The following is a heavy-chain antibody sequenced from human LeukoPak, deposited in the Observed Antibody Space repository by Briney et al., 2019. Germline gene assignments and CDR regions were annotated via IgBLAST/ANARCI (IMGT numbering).Heavy chain of an antibody. Sequence: ASVKVSCKASGYTFTSCAMHWVRQAPGQRLEWMGWINAGNGNTKYSQKFQGRVTITRDTSASTAYMELSSLRSEDTAVYYCARDLAGCSGGSCYSEWVSWFDPWGQGTLVTVSS. CDR1: GYTFTSCA. CDR2: INAGNGNT. V-gene: IGHV1-3*01. J-gene: IGHJ5*02. CDR3: ARDLAGCSGGSCYSEWVSWFDP. D-gene: IGHD2-15*01.